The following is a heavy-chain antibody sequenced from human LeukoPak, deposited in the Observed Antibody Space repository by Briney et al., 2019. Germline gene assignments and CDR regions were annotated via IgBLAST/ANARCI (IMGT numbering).Heavy chain of an antibody. CDR3: ARGSGMAWCTYMDL. J-gene: IGHJ6*04. CDR1: GFTFSRYA. Sequence: GRSLRLVCETSGFTFSRYAMHWVRQAPGKGLEWVAVIWSDASNRYHEDSVKGRFSISRDNSKNTLYLQLNSLRAEDTAVYYCARGSGMAWCTYMDLWGNGTAVSVSS. CDR2: IWSDASNR. D-gene: IGHD4/OR15-4a*01. V-gene: IGHV3-33*01.